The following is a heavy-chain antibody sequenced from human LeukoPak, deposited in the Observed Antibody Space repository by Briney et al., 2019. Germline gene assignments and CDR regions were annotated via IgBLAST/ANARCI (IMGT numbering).Heavy chain of an antibody. CDR2: INYSGRT. Sequence: SETLSLTCTVSGGFISSYYWSWIRQPPGKGLEWIASINYSGRTYYNVSLKSRVTISVDTFKNQFSLQLSSVTAADTAVYYCARVPPIAAAADYWGQGTLVTVSS. CDR1: GGFISSYY. D-gene: IGHD6-13*01. J-gene: IGHJ4*02. V-gene: IGHV4-59*08. CDR3: ARVPPIAAAADY.